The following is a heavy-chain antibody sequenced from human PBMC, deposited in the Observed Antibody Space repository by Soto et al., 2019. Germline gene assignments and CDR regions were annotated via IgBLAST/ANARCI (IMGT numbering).Heavy chain of an antibody. CDR2: VYPGESYT. CDR3: ERHVRNRGYDILTGIHLFDY. J-gene: IGHJ4*02. D-gene: IGHD3-9*01. Sequence: ESLNSSVKSSGYIFTSYWICVVRQMRAERLDLMGIVYPGESYTSYSPSLAGQVPISADKSISTAYLQWSSLKASDTAMCYCERHVRNRGYDILTGIHLFDYWGQGTLVTVSS. V-gene: IGHV5-51*01. CDR1: GYIFTSYW.